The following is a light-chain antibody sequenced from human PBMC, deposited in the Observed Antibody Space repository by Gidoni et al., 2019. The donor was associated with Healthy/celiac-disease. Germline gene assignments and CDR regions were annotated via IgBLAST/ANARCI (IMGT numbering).Light chain of an antibody. CDR2: GKN. V-gene: IGLV3-19*01. CDR3: NSRDSSGNPVV. J-gene: IGLJ2*01. Sequence: SSELTQDPAVSVALGQTVRITCQGDSLRSYYASWYQQKPGQAPVLVIYGKNNRPSGIPDRFSGSSSVNTASLTITGAQAEDEADYYCNSRDSSGNPVVFGGRTKLTVL. CDR1: SLRSYY.